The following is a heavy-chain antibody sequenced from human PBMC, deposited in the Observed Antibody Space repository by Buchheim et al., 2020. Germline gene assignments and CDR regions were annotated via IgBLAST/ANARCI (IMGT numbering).Heavy chain of an antibody. CDR1: GFTFSSYG. V-gene: IGHV3-33*01. D-gene: IGHD3-22*01. CDR3: ARASYYYDSSGYNDFDY. Sequence: QVQLVESGGGVVQPGRSLRLSCAASGFTFSSYGMHWVRQAPGKGLEWVAVIWYDGSNKYYADSVKGRFTISRDNSKNTLYLQMNSLRAEDTAVYYCARASYYYDSSGYNDFDYWGQGTL. J-gene: IGHJ4*02. CDR2: IWYDGSNK.